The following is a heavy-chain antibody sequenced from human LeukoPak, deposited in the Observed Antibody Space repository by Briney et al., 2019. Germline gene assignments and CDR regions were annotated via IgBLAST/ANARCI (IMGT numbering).Heavy chain of an antibody. CDR2: IYYSGST. V-gene: IGHV4-59*12. Sequence: SETLSLTCTVSGGSISSYYWSWIRQPPGKGLEWIGYIYYSGSTNYNPSLKSRVTISVDTSKNQFSLKLSSVTAADTAVYYCARGYSSSWYSNYWGQGTLVTVSS. D-gene: IGHD6-13*01. CDR3: ARGYSSSWYSNY. CDR1: GGSISSYY. J-gene: IGHJ4*02.